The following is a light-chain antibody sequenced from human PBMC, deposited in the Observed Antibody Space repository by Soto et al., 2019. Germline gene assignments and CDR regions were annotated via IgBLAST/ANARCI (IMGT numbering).Light chain of an antibody. J-gene: IGKJ1*01. Sequence: DIRMTQSPSTLSASVGDRVTITCRASQTITSWVAWYQQKPGKAPKLLIYKASSLESGVPSRFSGSGSGTEFTLTISSLQPDDFATYYCQQYKSYSIGPGTKVDIK. CDR2: KAS. CDR3: QQYKSYS. CDR1: QTITSW. V-gene: IGKV1-5*03.